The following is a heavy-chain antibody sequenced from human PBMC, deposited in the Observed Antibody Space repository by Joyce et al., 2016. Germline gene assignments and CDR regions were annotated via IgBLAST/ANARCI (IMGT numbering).Heavy chain of an antibody. CDR1: GYDFTNHW. D-gene: IGHD5/OR15-5a*01. CDR3: ARQVSLDY. J-gene: IGHJ4*02. Sequence: EVQLVQSGAEVKKPGESLKISCKASGYDFTNHWIAWVRQMPGEGLEWMGFIFPGDSDTRYNPSFQGQVTISADKSITTAYLQWSSLKASDTAIYYCARQVSLDYWGQGTLVTVSS. CDR2: IFPGDSDT. V-gene: IGHV5-51*01.